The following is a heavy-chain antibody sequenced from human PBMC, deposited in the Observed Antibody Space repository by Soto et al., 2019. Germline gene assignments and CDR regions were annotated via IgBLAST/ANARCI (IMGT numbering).Heavy chain of an antibody. CDR1: GGSISSGGYS. CDR3: AREPRFLGWPRFDP. V-gene: IGHV4-30-2*01. Sequence: KPSETLSLTCAVPGGSISSGGYSWSWIRQPPGKGLEWIGYIYHSGSTYYNPSLKSRVTISVDRSKNQFSLKLSSVTAADTAVYYCAREPRFLGWPRFDPWGQGTLVTVSS. CDR2: IYHSGST. J-gene: IGHJ5*02. D-gene: IGHD3-3*01.